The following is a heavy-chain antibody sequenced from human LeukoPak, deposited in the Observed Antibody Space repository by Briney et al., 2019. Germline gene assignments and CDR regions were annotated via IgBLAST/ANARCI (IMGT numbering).Heavy chain of an antibody. CDR3: AREGTAGTNLNWFDP. CDR2: ISYSGST. D-gene: IGHD1-1*01. CDR1: GGSISRYY. Sequence: NPSETLSLTCTVSGGSISRYYWSWIRQPPGKGLEWIGYISYSGSTNFNPSLKSRVTISVDTSKNQFSLKLSSVTAADTAVYYCAREGTAGTNLNWFDPWGQGTLVTVSS. V-gene: IGHV4-59*01. J-gene: IGHJ5*02.